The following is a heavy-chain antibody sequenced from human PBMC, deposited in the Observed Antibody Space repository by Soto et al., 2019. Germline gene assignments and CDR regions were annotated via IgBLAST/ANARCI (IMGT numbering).Heavy chain of an antibody. CDR1: GFTFSSYG. J-gene: IGHJ6*02. CDR3: ARGTLPSTIFGVVIQYYYYYYGMDV. V-gene: IGHV3-33*08. Sequence: QVQLVESGGGVVQPGRSLRLSCAASGFTFSSYGMHWVRQAPGKGLEWVAVIWYDGSNKYYADSVKGRFTISRDNSKNTLYLQMNSLRAEDTAVYYCARGTLPSTIFGVVIQYYYYYYGMDVWGQGTTVTVSS. CDR2: IWYDGSNK. D-gene: IGHD3-3*01.